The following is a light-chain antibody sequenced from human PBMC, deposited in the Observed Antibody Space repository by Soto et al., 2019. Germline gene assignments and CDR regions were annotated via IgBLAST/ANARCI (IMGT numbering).Light chain of an antibody. V-gene: IGKV3-20*01. CDR3: QQYGNSWT. CDR2: GAS. CDR1: QSVSSSY. J-gene: IGKJ1*01. Sequence: EIVLTQSPGTLSLSPGERATHSCRASQSVSSSYLAWSQQKPGQAPRLLIYGASSRATGIPERFSGSGSGTDFTLTISRLEPEDFAVYYCQQYGNSWTFGQGTKVDI.